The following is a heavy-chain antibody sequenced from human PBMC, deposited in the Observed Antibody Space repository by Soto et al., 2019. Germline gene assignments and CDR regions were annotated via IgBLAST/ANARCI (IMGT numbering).Heavy chain of an antibody. D-gene: IGHD3-22*01. CDR3: AIGPDYYDSSENGYFDY. V-gene: IGHV3-66*01. J-gene: IGHJ4*02. CDR2: IYSGGST. CDR1: GFTVSSNY. Sequence: GGSLRLSCAAXGFTVSSNYMSWVRQAPGKGLEWVSVIYSGGSTYYADSVKGRFTISRDNSKNTLYLQMNSLRAEDTAVYYCAIGPDYYDSSENGYFDYWGQETLVTVSS.